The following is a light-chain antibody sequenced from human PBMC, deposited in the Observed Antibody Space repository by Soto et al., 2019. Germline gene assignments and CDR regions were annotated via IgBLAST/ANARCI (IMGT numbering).Light chain of an antibody. V-gene: IGKV3-20*01. J-gene: IGKJ4*01. CDR1: QPVAKNY. Sequence: PGGRATLSCRASQPVAKNYLAWYQQQPGQAPRLLIFGASSRATGIPDRFSGSGSGTDFTLTINRLEPEDFAVYYCQQYASAPLTFGGGTKVEIK. CDR2: GAS. CDR3: QQYASAPLT.